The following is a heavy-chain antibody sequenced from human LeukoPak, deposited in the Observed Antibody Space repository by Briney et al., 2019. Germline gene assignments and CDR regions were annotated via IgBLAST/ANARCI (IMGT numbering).Heavy chain of an antibody. Sequence: GGSLRLSCAASGFTFSSYWMHWVRQAPGKGLVWVSRINTDGSSTSYADSVKGRFTISRDNAKNTLYLQMNSLRAEDTAVYYCAREGYSSSWYGGHPDAFDIWGQGTMVTVSS. CDR3: AREGYSSSWYGGHPDAFDI. CDR1: GFTFSSYW. D-gene: IGHD6-13*01. CDR2: INTDGSST. J-gene: IGHJ3*02. V-gene: IGHV3-74*01.